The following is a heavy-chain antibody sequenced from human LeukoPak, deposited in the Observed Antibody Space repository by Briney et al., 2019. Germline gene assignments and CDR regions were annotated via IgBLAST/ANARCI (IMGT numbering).Heavy chain of an antibody. Sequence: GGSLRLSCAASGFTFSSYDMSWVRQAPGRGLEWVSGISCSGANTYYADSVKGRFTISRDNSKNTLYLQMNSLRAEDTAVYYCAKALEQRPYWGQGTLVTVSS. D-gene: IGHD6-25*01. V-gene: IGHV3-23*01. J-gene: IGHJ4*02. CDR2: ISCSGANT. CDR1: GFTFSSYD. CDR3: AKALEQRPY.